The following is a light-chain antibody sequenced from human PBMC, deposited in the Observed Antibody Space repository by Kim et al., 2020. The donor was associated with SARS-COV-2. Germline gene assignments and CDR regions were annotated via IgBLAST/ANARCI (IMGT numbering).Light chain of an antibody. CDR3: SSFAGGTSLV. Sequence: QSALTQPPSASGSPGQSVTISCTGTSGDVGGYDSVSWYQQHPDKAPKVMIYEVTKRPSGVPDRFSGSKSGNTASLTVSGLQTEDEADYYCSSFAGGTSLVFGTGTKVTVL. V-gene: IGLV2-8*01. CDR2: EVT. CDR1: SGDVGGYDS. J-gene: IGLJ1*01.